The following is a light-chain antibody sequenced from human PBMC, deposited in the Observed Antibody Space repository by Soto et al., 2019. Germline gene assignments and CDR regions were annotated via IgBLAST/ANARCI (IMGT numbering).Light chain of an antibody. CDR1: SSDVGGSNF. V-gene: IGLV2-14*03. CDR3: VSYTSSTTYV. Sequence: QSVLTQPASVSDSPGQSITISCTGTSSDVGGSNFVSWYQQHPVKPPKLIIYDVANRPSGVSNRFSGSKSGSTASLIISRLQTEDEADYCCVSYTSSTTYVFGTGTKLTVL. J-gene: IGLJ1*01. CDR2: DVA.